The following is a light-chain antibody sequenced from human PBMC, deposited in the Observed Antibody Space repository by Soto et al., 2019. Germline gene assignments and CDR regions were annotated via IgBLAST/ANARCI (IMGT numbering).Light chain of an antibody. Sequence: QSALTQPASVSGSPGQSITISCTGSTSDIGGYNYVSWYEQHPGKAPKLIIYEVNNRPSGISNRFSGSKSGNTASLTISGLQAEDEADYYCCSYSSSSTKVFGTGTKLTVL. J-gene: IGLJ1*01. CDR1: TSDIGGYNY. CDR3: CSYSSSSTKV. CDR2: EVN. V-gene: IGLV2-14*01.